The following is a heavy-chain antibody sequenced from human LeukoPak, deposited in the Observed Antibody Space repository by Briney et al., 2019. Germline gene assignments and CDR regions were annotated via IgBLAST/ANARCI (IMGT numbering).Heavy chain of an antibody. Sequence: APVKVSCKASGYTFTGYYMHWVRQAPGQGFEWMGWINPNTGGTNYAQNFQGRVTITRDTSISTAYMELSGPRSDDTAVYYCASYPRYSSSPPFDYWGQGTLVTVSS. D-gene: IGHD6-6*01. CDR2: INPNTGGT. V-gene: IGHV1-2*02. CDR1: GYTFTGYY. J-gene: IGHJ4*02. CDR3: ASYPRYSSSPPFDY.